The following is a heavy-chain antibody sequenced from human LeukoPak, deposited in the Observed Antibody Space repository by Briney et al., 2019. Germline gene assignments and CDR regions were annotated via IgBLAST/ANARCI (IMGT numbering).Heavy chain of an antibody. CDR2: ISGSGGST. CDR3: AKVGEQWLVPSFFDY. D-gene: IGHD6-19*01. Sequence: SGGSLRLSCAASGFTFSSYGMSWVRQAPGKGLEWVSAISGSGGSTYYADSVKGRFTISRDNSKNTLYLQMNSLRAEDTAVYYCAKVGEQWLVPSFFDYWGQGTPVTVSS. V-gene: IGHV3-23*01. CDR1: GFTFSSYG. J-gene: IGHJ4*02.